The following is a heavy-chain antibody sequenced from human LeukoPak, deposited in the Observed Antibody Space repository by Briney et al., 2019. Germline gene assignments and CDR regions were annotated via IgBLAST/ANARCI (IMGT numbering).Heavy chain of an antibody. CDR2: INHSGST. V-gene: IGHV4-34*01. CDR1: GGSFSGYY. J-gene: IGHJ5*02. D-gene: IGHD3-9*01. CDR3: ARNCQLRYFDWLLSDNWFDP. Sequence: SETLSLTCAVYGGSFSGYYWSWIRQPPGKGLEWIGEINHSGSTNYNPSLKSRVTISVDTSKNQFSLKLSSVTAADTAVYYCARNCQLRYFDWLLSDNWFDPWGQGTLVTVSS.